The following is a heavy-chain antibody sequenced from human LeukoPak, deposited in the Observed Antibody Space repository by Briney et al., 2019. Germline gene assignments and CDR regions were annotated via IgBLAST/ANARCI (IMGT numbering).Heavy chain of an antibody. D-gene: IGHD4-17*01. J-gene: IGHJ5*02. CDR2: IYPGDSAT. Sequence: GESLKISCKGSGYILTSYWIGWVRQMPGKGLEWMGIIYPGDSATRYSPPFQGQVIISADKSISTPCLQWSSLKASDTAMYYCARHSSHGDPGRNWFDPWGQGTLVTVPS. V-gene: IGHV5-51*01. CDR3: ARHSSHGDPGRNWFDP. CDR1: GYILTSYW.